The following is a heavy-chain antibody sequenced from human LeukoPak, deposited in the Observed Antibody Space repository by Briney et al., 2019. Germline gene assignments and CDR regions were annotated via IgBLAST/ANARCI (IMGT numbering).Heavy chain of an antibody. V-gene: IGHV3-11*06. D-gene: IGHD2/OR15-2a*01. CDR3: AREDPSVNNAFDI. Sequence: GGSLRLSCAASGFTFSDYYMSWIRQAPGKGLEWVSYISSSSSYTKNADAVKGRFTISRDNAKKSVYLQMNSLRAEDTAVYYCAREDPSVNNAFDIWGQGTMVTVSS. CDR2: ISSSSSYT. CDR1: GFTFSDYY. J-gene: IGHJ3*02.